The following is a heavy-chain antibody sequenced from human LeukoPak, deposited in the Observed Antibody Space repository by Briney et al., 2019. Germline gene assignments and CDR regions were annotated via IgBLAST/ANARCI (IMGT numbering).Heavy chain of an antibody. Sequence: GESLNISCKGSGYSFTSYWIGWVRQLPGKGLEWMGIISPGDSDTRYSPSFQGQVTISADKSISTAYLQWSSLKASDTAMYYCARRLVAATDFDYWGQGTLVTVSS. J-gene: IGHJ4*02. V-gene: IGHV5-51*01. D-gene: IGHD2-15*01. CDR2: ISPGDSDT. CDR1: GYSFTSYW. CDR3: ARRLVAATDFDY.